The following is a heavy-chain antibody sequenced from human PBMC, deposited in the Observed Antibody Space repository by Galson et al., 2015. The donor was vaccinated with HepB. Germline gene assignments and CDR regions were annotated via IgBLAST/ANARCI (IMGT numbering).Heavy chain of an antibody. D-gene: IGHD5-18*01. CDR1: GGTFSSYA. Sequence: SVKVSCKASGGTFSSYAISWVRQAPGQGLEWMGGIIPIFGTANYAQKFQGRVTITADESTSTAYMELSSLRSEDTAVYYCARDSGYSYGYGWGYYFDYWGQGTLVTVSS. V-gene: IGHV1-69*13. CDR2: IIPIFGTA. CDR3: ARDSGYSYGYGWGYYFDY. J-gene: IGHJ4*02.